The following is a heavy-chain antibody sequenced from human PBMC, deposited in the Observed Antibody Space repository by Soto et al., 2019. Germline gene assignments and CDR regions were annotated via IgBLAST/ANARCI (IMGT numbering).Heavy chain of an antibody. Sequence: PSETLSLTCAVSGYSISSGYFWGWIRQPPGKGLEWIGTICHSGITFYNSSLQTRVTISVDTSRNQFSLKLTSVTAADTAVYYCATRRPSSPWDYWGQGSLVTVSS. CDR3: ATRRPSSPWDY. CDR2: ICHSGIT. J-gene: IGHJ4*02. CDR1: GYSISSGYF. V-gene: IGHV4-38-2*01.